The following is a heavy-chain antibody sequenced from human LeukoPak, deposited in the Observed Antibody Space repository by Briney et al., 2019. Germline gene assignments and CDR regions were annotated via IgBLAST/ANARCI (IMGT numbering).Heavy chain of an antibody. CDR2: IIPILGIA. CDR1: GGTFSSYA. V-gene: IGHV1-69*04. Sequence: GASVKVSCKASGGTFSSYAISWVRQAPGQGLEWMGRIIPILGIANYAQKFQGRVTITADKSTSTAYMELSSLRSEDTAVYYCARDREAAAGNYYYGMDVWGQGTTVTVSS. J-gene: IGHJ6*02. D-gene: IGHD6-13*01. CDR3: ARDREAAAGNYYYGMDV.